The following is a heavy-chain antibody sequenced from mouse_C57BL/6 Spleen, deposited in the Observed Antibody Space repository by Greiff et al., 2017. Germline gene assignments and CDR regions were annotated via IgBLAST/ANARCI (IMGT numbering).Heavy chain of an antibody. Sequence: EVQLQQSGPGLVKPSQSLSLTCSVTGYSITSGYYWNWIRQFPGNKLEWMGYISYDGSNNYNPSLKNRISITRDTSKNQFFLKLNSVTTEDTATYYGARDRDYFDYWGQGTTLTVSS. V-gene: IGHV3-6*01. CDR3: ARDRDYFDY. D-gene: IGHD3-3*01. CDR2: ISYDGSN. CDR1: GYSITSGYY. J-gene: IGHJ2*01.